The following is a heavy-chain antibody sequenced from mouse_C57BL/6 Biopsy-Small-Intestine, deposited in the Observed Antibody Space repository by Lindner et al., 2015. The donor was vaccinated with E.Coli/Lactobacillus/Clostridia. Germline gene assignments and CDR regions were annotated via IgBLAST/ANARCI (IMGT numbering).Heavy chain of an antibody. V-gene: IGHV1-64*01. Sequence: SVKVSCKASGYTFTRYFIHWVRQAPGQGLEWMGMVDPSSGGPTFAQKFKGRVTMTCDTSTSTVYLDVSSLTSEDTAVYYCARLTSGWNYDYWGQGTLVTVSS. J-gene: IGHJ4*01. CDR2: VDPSSGGP. CDR3: ARLTSGWNYDY. D-gene: IGHD2-1*01. CDR1: GYTFTRYF.